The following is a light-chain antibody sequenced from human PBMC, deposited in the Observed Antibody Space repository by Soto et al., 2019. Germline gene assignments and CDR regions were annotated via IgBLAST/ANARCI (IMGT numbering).Light chain of an antibody. J-gene: IGKJ1*01. Sequence: EIVMTQSPATLSVSPGERATLSCRASQSVSSNLAWYQQKPDQSPRLLIYATSTRAAGIPDRFSGSGSGTDFTLTISRLEPEDFGVYYCQQYGSSSRTFGQGTKVDIK. CDR2: ATS. V-gene: IGKV3-20*01. CDR1: QSVSSN. CDR3: QQYGSSSRT.